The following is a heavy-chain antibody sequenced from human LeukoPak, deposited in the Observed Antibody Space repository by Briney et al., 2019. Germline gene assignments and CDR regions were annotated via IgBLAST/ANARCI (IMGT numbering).Heavy chain of an antibody. Sequence: GGSLRLSCAASGFTFNNYWMAWVRQAPGKGLEWVANIKKDGSERYYVDSVKGRFTISRDNAKNSLCLQMNSLRAEDTAIYYCADRGYYDSSGYYYWYYFDYWGQGTLVTVSS. CDR3: ADRGYYDSSGYYYWYYFDY. V-gene: IGHV3-7*03. D-gene: IGHD3-22*01. CDR1: GFTFNNYW. J-gene: IGHJ4*02. CDR2: IKKDGSER.